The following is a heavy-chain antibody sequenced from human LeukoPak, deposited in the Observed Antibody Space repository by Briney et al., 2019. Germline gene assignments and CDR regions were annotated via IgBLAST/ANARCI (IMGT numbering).Heavy chain of an antibody. V-gene: IGHV3-43*02. CDR1: GFTFDDYA. CDR2: ISGDGGST. Sequence: PGGSLRLSCAASGFTFDDYAMHWVRQAPGKGLEWVSLISGDGGSTYYADSVRGRFTISRDNSKNSLYLQMNSLRTEDTALYYCAKDLIAVAGTTEYFQHWGQGTLVTVSS. J-gene: IGHJ1*01. D-gene: IGHD6-19*01. CDR3: AKDLIAVAGTTEYFQH.